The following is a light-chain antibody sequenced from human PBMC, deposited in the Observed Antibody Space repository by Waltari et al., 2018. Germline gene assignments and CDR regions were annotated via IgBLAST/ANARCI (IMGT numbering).Light chain of an antibody. J-gene: IGKJ5*01. CDR1: QGIAKL. CDR2: SAS. CDR3: QQYFSYPIT. Sequence: DIQMTQSPSLLSASVGDRVIITCRASQGIAKLLAWYQQKPGKAPKSLIHSASTLHGGVPARFTGSGSWTDFNLTISGLQPEDLATYYCQQYFSYPITFGQGTRL. V-gene: IGKV1-16*01.